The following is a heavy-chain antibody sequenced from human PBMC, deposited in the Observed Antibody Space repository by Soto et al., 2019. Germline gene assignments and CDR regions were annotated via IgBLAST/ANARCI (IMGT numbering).Heavy chain of an antibody. CDR2: ISGSGGST. V-gene: IGHV3-23*01. CDR3: AKDRLYYGDYERGDAFDI. J-gene: IGHJ3*02. CDR1: GFTFSSYA. Sequence: EVPLLESGGGLVQPGGSLRLSCAASGFTFSSYAMSWVRQAPGKGLEWVSAISGSGGSTYYADSVKGRFTISRDNSKNTLYLQMNSLRAEDTAVYYCAKDRLYYGDYERGDAFDIWGQGTMVTVSS. D-gene: IGHD4-17*01.